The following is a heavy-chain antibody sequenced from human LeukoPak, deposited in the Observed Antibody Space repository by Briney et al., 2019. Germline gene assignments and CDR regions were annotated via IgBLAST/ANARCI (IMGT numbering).Heavy chain of an antibody. D-gene: IGHD3-10*01. CDR3: ARKSNLYYGSGVRGYYGMDV. CDR2: INPNSGGT. CDR1: GYTFTGYY. V-gene: IGHV1-2*02. J-gene: IGHJ6*04. Sequence: ASVKVSCKASGYTFTGYYMHWVRQAPGQGLEWMGWINPNSGGTNYAQKFQGRVTMTRDTSISTAYMELSSLRSEDTAVYYCARKSNLYYGSGVRGYYGMDVWGKGTTVAVSS.